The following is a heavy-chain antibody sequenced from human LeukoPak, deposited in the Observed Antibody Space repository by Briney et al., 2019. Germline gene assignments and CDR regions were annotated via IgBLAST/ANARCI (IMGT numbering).Heavy chain of an antibody. J-gene: IGHJ6*03. CDR3: ARVPRWLPNPPYYMDV. CDR2: IYNSGST. Sequence: TSETLSLTCTVSGGSISSYYWSWIRQPPGKGLEWIGYIYNSGSTNYNPSLKSRVTISVDTSKNQFSLKLSSVTAADTAVYYCARVPRWLPNPPYYMDVWGKGTTVTISS. D-gene: IGHD5-24*01. V-gene: IGHV4-59*12. CDR1: GGSISSYY.